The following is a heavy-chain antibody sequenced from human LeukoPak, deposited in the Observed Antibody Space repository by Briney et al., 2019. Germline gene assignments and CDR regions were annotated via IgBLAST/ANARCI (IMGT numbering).Heavy chain of an antibody. J-gene: IGHJ4*02. CDR3: AREGTTGGYYDY. D-gene: IGHD1-7*01. CDR2: IYPGDSDT. Sequence: GESLKISCKGSGYSFTTYWIGWVRQMPGKGLEWMGIIYPGDSDTRYSPSLQGQVTISVDKSITTAYVQWSSLKASDSAMYYCAREGTTGGYYDYWGQGTLVTVSS. CDR1: GYSFTTYW. V-gene: IGHV5-51*01.